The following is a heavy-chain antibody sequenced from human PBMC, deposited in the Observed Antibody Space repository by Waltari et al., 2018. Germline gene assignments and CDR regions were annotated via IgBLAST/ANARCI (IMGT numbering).Heavy chain of an antibody. Sequence: QVQLQESGPGLVKPSGTLSLTCAVSGGSISSSNWWSWVRQPPWKGLEWIGEIEQSGRPTYNPSLKSRVTISVDKSKNQFSLKLSSVTAADTAVYYCARGYDYIWGSYRLDYWGQGTLVTVSS. CDR3: ARGYDYIWGSYRLDY. D-gene: IGHD3-16*02. CDR1: GGSISSSNW. J-gene: IGHJ4*02. CDR2: IEQSGRP. V-gene: IGHV4-4*02.